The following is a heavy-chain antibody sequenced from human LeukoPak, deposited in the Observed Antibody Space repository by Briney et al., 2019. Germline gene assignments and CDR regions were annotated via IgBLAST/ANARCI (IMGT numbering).Heavy chain of an antibody. Sequence: GGSLRLSCAASGFTVSSNYMSWVRQAPGKGLEWVSVIYSGGSTYYADSVKGRFTISRDNPKNTLYLQMNSLRAEDTAVYYCAKVNLPGYCSSTSCYSTFDYWGQGTLVTVSS. CDR2: IYSGGST. CDR1: GFTVSSNY. D-gene: IGHD2-2*01. J-gene: IGHJ4*02. CDR3: AKVNLPGYCSSTSCYSTFDY. V-gene: IGHV3-66*01.